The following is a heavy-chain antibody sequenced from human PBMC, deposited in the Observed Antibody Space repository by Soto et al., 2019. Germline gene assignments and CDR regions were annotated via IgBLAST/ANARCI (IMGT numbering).Heavy chain of an antibody. J-gene: IGHJ4*02. Sequence: ASVKVSCKVSGYTLTELSMHWVRQAPGKGLEWMGGFDPEDGETIYAQKFQGRVTMTEDTSTDTAYMELSSLRSEDTAVYYCATHRRITIFGVVTNHYFDYWGQGTLVTVSS. CDR1: GYTLTELS. V-gene: IGHV1-24*01. D-gene: IGHD3-3*01. CDR2: FDPEDGET. CDR3: ATHRRITIFGVVTNHYFDY.